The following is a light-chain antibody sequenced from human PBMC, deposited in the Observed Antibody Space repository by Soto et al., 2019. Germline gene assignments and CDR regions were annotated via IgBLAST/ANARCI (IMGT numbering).Light chain of an antibody. CDR1: SSDVGGYNF. Sequence: QSALTQPASVSGSPGQSITISCTGTSSDVGGYNFVSWYQQHPGKAPKLMISEVNNRPSGVSNRFSASKSGNTASLTISGLQAEDEADYYCSSYTSSSTYVFGTGTKLTVL. V-gene: IGLV2-14*01. CDR2: EVN. CDR3: SSYTSSSTYV. J-gene: IGLJ1*01.